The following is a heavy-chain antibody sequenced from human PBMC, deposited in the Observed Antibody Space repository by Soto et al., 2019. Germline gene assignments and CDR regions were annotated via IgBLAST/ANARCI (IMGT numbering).Heavy chain of an antibody. J-gene: IGHJ4*02. CDR1: AFTFYSYA. CDR3: AKDTPVVMFLFDS. Sequence: PGGSLRLSCTASAFTFYSYAMTWVRQAPGKGLEWVSSITDTGVGTYYADSVKGRFTISRDNSKNTLYLQMNSLRTDDSAVYYCAKDTPVVMFLFDSWGRGTLVTVSS. CDR2: ITDTGVGT. V-gene: IGHV3-23*01. D-gene: IGHD2-15*01.